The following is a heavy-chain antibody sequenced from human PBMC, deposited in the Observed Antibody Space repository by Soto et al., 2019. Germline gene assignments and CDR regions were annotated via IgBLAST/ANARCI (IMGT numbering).Heavy chain of an antibody. CDR2: IDPSDSYT. V-gene: IGHV5-10-1*01. Sequence: GESLKISCKGSGYSFINYWISWVRQMPGKGLEWMGRIDPSDSYTNYSPSFQGYVTISTDKSISTAYLQWTSLKASDTAIYYCARRSGSHDYWGQGTLVTVSS. D-gene: IGHD3-10*01. CDR3: ARRSGSHDY. J-gene: IGHJ4*02. CDR1: GYSFINYW.